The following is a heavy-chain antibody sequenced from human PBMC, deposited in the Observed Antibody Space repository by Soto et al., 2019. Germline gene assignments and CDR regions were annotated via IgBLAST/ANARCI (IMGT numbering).Heavy chain of an antibody. CDR2: ISAYSGNT. Sequence: ASVKVSCKASGYTFTSYGISWVRQAPGQGLEWMGWISAYSGNTNQAQKFQGRVTMTRDTSITTTYMELNSLTSDDTAVYYCARVAGHKNARFDTWGQGALVTVSS. J-gene: IGHJ4*02. V-gene: IGHV1-18*04. CDR3: ARVAGHKNARFDT. CDR1: GYTFTSYG. D-gene: IGHD1-1*01.